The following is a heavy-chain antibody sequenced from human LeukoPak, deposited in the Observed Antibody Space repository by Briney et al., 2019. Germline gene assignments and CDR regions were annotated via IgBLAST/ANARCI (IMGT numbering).Heavy chain of an antibody. Sequence: PSETLSLTCTVSGGSISGTSYYWGWIRQPPGKGLEWIGSIYYTGSTDYNPSLKSRVTISVDTSKNQFSLKLSSVTAADTAVYYCARSEYSSSSGHFDYWGQGTLVTVSA. CDR3: ARSEYSSSSGHFDY. CDR2: IYYTGST. D-gene: IGHD6-6*01. V-gene: IGHV4-39*07. J-gene: IGHJ4*02. CDR1: GGSISGTSYY.